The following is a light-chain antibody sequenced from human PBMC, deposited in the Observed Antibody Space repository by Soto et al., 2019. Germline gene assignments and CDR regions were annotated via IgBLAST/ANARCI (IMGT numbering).Light chain of an antibody. CDR1: QRISSW. CDR3: EDYSSASGLT. Sequence: DIPMTQSPSTLSASVGDRVTITCRASQRISSWLAWYQQKPGKAPKLLIFQASSLKSGVPSRFSGSGSATGYTLPMSSLQPDDFATYYCEDYSSASGLTFGGGTKVVIK. J-gene: IGKJ4*01. CDR2: QAS. V-gene: IGKV1-5*03.